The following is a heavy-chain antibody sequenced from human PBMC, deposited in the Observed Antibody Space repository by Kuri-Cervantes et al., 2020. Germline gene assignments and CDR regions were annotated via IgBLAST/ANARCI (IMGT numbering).Heavy chain of an antibody. D-gene: IGHD1-1*01. CDR1: GYTFTGYY. CDR3: ARGLEATNDDY. CDR2: MNPNSGNT. J-gene: IGHJ4*02. Sequence: ASVKVSCKASGYTFTGYYMHWVRQAPGQGLEWMGWMNPNSGNTGYAQKFQGRVTMTRNTSISTAYMELSSLRSEDTAVYYCARGLEATNDDYWGQGTLVTVSS. V-gene: IGHV1-8*02.